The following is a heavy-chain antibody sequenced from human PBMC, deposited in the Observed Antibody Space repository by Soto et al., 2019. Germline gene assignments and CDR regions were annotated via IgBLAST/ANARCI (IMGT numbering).Heavy chain of an antibody. V-gene: IGHV3-30*18. CDR2: ISYDGSNK. CDR3: AKGLYDFWSGYCIGY. D-gene: IGHD3-3*01. CDR1: GFTFSSYG. Sequence: GGSLRLSCAASGFTFSSYGMHWVRQAPGKGLEWVAVISYDGSNKYYADSVKGRFTISRDNSKNTLYLQMNSLRAEDTAVYYCAKGLYDFWSGYCIGYWGQGTLVTVSS. J-gene: IGHJ4*02.